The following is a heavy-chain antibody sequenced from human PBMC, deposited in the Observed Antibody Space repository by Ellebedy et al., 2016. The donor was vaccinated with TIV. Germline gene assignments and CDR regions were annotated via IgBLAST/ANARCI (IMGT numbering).Heavy chain of an antibody. V-gene: IGHV1-18*04. D-gene: IGHD3-3*01. J-gene: IGHJ6*02. Sequence: AASVKVSCKASGYTFTSYGITWVRQAPGQGLEWMGWISTYNGNTHYAQKFQGRVTMTTDTSTSTAYMELRSLRSDDTAVYYCVRCAVYDFWSGNYPNYYYFVMNVWGQGTTVTVSS. CDR2: ISTYNGNT. CDR3: VRCAVYDFWSGNYPNYYYFVMNV. CDR1: GYTFTSYG.